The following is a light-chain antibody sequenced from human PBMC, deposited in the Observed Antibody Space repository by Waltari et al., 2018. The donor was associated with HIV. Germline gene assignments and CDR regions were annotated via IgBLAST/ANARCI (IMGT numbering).Light chain of an antibody. J-gene: IGKJ4*01. V-gene: IGKV1-9*01. Sequence: DIQLTQSPSFLSASVGDRVNITSRASQGISSYLAWYQQTPGKAPKLLIYAASTLQSGVPSRFSGSGSGTEFTLTISSLQPEDFATYYCQQLNSFPRTFGGGTKVETK. CDR1: QGISSY. CDR3: QQLNSFPRT. CDR2: AAS.